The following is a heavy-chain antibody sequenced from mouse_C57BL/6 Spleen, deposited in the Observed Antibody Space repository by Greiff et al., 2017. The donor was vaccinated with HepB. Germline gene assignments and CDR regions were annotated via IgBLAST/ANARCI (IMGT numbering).Heavy chain of an antibody. CDR3: TRRGGYYFDY. Sequence: VQLQQSGAELVRPGASVTLSCKASGYTFTDYEMHWVKQTPVHGLEWIGAIDPDTGGTAYNQKFKGKAILTADKSSSTAYMELRSLTSEDSAVYYCTRRGGYYFDYWGQGTTLTVSS. V-gene: IGHV1-15*01. CDR1: GYTFTDYE. D-gene: IGHD1-1*02. J-gene: IGHJ2*01. CDR2: IDPDTGGT.